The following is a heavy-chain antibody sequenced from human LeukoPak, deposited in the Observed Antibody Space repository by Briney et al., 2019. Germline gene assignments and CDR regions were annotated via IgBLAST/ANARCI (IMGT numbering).Heavy chain of an antibody. J-gene: IGHJ2*01. CDR2: ISRSGGST. V-gene: IGHV3-NL1*01. D-gene: IGHD3-10*01. CDR3: ARVYYGSGSPSEWYFDL. CDR1: GFTFSSYG. Sequence: PGGSLRLSCAASGFTFSSYGMHWVRQAPGKGLECVSSISRSGGSTYYADSVKGRFTISRDNSKNTLYLQMNSLRAEDTAVYYCARVYYGSGSPSEWYFDLWGRGTLVTVSS.